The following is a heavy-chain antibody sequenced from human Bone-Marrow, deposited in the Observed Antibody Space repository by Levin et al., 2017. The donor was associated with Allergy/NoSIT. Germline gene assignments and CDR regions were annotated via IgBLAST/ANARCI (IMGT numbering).Heavy chain of an antibody. V-gene: IGHV4-34*01. CDR1: GGSFSGYY. CDR2: INHSGST. CDR3: ARRSGWYVIYYYYMDV. Sequence: SETLSLTCAVYGGSFSGYYWSWIRQPPGKGLEWIGEINHSGSTNYNPSLKSRVTISVDTSKNQFSLKLSSVTAADTAVYYCARRSGWYVIYYYYMDVWGKGTTVTVSS. D-gene: IGHD6-19*01. J-gene: IGHJ6*03.